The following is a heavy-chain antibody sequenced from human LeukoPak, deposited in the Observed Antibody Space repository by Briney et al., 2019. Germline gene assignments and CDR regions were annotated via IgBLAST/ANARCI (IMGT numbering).Heavy chain of an antibody. V-gene: IGHV3-23*01. Sequence: GGTLRLSCAASGFTFSSYGMSWVRQAPGKGLEWVSAISGSGGSTYYADSVKGRFTISRDNSKNTLYLQMNSLRAEDTAVYYCATATLYYYDSSGKNDYWGQGTLVTVSS. D-gene: IGHD3-22*01. CDR1: GFTFSSYG. J-gene: IGHJ4*02. CDR3: ATATLYYYDSSGKNDY. CDR2: ISGSGGST.